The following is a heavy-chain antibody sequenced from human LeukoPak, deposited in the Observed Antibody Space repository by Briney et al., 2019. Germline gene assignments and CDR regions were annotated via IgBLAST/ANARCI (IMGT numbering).Heavy chain of an antibody. Sequence: SETLSLTCAVYGGSFSGYYWSWIRQPPGKRLEWIGEINHSGSTNYNPSLKSRVTISVDTSKNQFSLKLSSVTAADTAVYYCARVRRTTVTRTRGYYFGYWGQGTLVTVSS. CDR3: ARVRRTTVTRTRGYYFGY. CDR2: INHSGST. J-gene: IGHJ4*02. CDR1: GGSFSGYY. D-gene: IGHD4-17*01. V-gene: IGHV4-34*01.